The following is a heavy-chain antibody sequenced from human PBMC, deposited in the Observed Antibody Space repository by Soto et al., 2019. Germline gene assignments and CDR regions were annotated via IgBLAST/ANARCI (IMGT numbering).Heavy chain of an antibody. V-gene: IGHV3-30-3*01. J-gene: IGHJ3*02. D-gene: IGHD3-22*01. CDR3: ARGITMIVVVISPGAFDI. CDR1: GYTFSSYA. Sequence: GGSLRLSCAASGYTFSSYAMHWVRQAPGKGLEWVAVISYDGSNKYYADSVKGRFTISRDNSKNTLYLQMNSLRAEDTAVYYCARGITMIVVVISPGAFDIWGQGTMVTVSS. CDR2: ISYDGSNK.